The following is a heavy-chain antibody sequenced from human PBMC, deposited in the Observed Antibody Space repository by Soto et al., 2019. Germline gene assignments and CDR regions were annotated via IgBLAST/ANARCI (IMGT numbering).Heavy chain of an antibody. V-gene: IGHV4-34*01. Sequence: SETLSLTCAVYGGSFSGYYWSWIRQPPGKGLEWIGEINHSGSTNYNPSLKSRVTISVDTSKNQFSLKLSSVTAADTAVDYCGGESMVGGFPAAAYWAQGPLAPVSS. D-gene: IGHD3-10*01. J-gene: IGHJ4*02. CDR1: GGSFSGYY. CDR3: GGESMVGGFPAAAY. CDR2: INHSGST.